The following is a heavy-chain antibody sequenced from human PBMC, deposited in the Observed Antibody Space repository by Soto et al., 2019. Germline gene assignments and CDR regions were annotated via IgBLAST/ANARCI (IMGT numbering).Heavy chain of an antibody. CDR3: TRTAGVVVPAALLLGYYYYGMDV. D-gene: IGHD2-2*01. J-gene: IGHJ6*02. CDR2: IRSKAYGGTT. Sequence: GGSLRLSCTASGFTFGDYAMSWVRQAPGKGLEWVGFIRSKAYGGTTEYAASVKGRFTISRDDSKSIAYLQMNSLKTDDTAVYYCTRTAGVVVPAALLLGYYYYGMDVWGQGTTVTVSS. CDR1: GFTFGDYA. V-gene: IGHV3-49*04.